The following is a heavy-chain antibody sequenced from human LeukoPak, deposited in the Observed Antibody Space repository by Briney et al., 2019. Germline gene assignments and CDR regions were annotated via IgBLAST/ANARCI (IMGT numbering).Heavy chain of an antibody. J-gene: IGHJ4*02. CDR3: AKGSSSSRPYYFDY. CDR2: ITGSGGST. V-gene: IGHV3-23*01. Sequence: GGSLRLSCAASGFTFSSYAMSWVRQDPGKGLEWVSAITGSGGSTYYADSVKGRFTISRDNSKDTLYVQMNSLRAEDTAVYYCAKGSSSSRPYYFDYWGQGTLVTVSS. CDR1: GFTFSSYA. D-gene: IGHD6-6*01.